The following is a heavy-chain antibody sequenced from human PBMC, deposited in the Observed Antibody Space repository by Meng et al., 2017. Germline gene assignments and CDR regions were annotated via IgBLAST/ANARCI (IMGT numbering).Heavy chain of an antibody. CDR2: INPNSGGT. D-gene: IGHD3-22*01. Sequence: ASVKVSCKASGYTFTGYYMHWVRQAPGQGLEWMGRINPNSGGTNYAQKFQGRVTMTRDTSISTAYMELSRLSSDDTAVYYCARLDSSGGTGNDDYWGQGTLVTVSS. J-gene: IGHJ4*02. CDR1: GYTFTGYY. CDR3: ARLDSSGGTGNDDY. V-gene: IGHV1-2*06.